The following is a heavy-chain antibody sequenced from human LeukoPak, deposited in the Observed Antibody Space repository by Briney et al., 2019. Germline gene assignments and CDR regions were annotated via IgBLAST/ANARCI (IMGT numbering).Heavy chain of an antibody. V-gene: IGHV1-69*13. CDR2: IIPIFGTA. Sequence: ASVKVSCKASGYTFTSYGISWVRQAPGQGLEWMGGIIPIFGTANYAQKFQGRVTITADESTSTAYMELSSLRSEDTAVYYCARDSPIAAAGPFDYWGQGTLVTVSS. J-gene: IGHJ4*02. CDR3: ARDSPIAAAGPFDY. CDR1: GYTFTSYG. D-gene: IGHD6-13*01.